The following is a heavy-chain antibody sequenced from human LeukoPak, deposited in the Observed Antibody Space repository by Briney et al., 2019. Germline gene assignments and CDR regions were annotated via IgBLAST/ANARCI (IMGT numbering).Heavy chain of an antibody. D-gene: IGHD2-2*03. CDR1: GDSISSSAYC. CDR3: ARHGSTDYFDY. Sequence: SETLSLTCTVSGDSISSSAYCWGWIRQPPGKGLEWIGTIYLSGSTYYNPSLKSRVTISVDTSKNQFSLLLSSVTAADTAVYYCARHGSTDYFDYWGQGTLVTVSS. V-gene: IGHV4-39*01. J-gene: IGHJ4*02. CDR2: IYLSGST.